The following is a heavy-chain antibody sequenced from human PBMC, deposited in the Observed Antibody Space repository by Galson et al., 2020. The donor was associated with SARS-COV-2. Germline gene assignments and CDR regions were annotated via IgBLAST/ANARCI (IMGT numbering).Heavy chain of an antibody. J-gene: IGHJ3*02. CDR2: IHWNNDK. Sequence: SGPTLVKPTQTLTLTCTFSGFSLSTSGVGMGWFRQPTGKALEWLALIHWNNDKRYSPSLESRLTITKDTSKNQVVLTMTNMDPVDTATYYCAHSSGLGDCSSSSCLDAFDMWGQGTMVIASS. CDR3: AHSSGLGDCSSSSCLDAFDM. CDR1: GFSLSTSGVG. V-gene: IGHV2-5*01. D-gene: IGHD2-2*01.